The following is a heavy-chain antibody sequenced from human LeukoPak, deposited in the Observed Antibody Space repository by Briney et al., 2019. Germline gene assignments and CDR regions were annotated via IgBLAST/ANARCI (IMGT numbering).Heavy chain of an antibody. V-gene: IGHV3-9*01. CDR2: ISWNSGSI. Sequence: PGGSLRLSCAASGFTFDDYAMHWVRQAPGKGLEWVSGISWNSGSIGYADSAKGRFTISRDNAKNSLYLQMNSLRAEDTALYYCAKDRGYSYGWLDAFDIWGQGTMVTVSS. D-gene: IGHD5-18*01. CDR1: GFTFDDYA. CDR3: AKDRGYSYGWLDAFDI. J-gene: IGHJ3*02.